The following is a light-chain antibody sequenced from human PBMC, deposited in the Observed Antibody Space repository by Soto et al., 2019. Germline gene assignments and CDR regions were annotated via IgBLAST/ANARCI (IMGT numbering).Light chain of an antibody. J-gene: IGKJ4*01. V-gene: IGKV3-20*01. Sequence: VLTQSPGTLSLSPGERATLSCRASQSVNSRYLAWYQQKPGQAPNLLIYGTSSRASGIPDRFSGSGSGTDFTLTISRLEPEDFAVYYCQQYVSSSLTFGGGTK. CDR3: QQYVSSSLT. CDR1: QSVNSRY. CDR2: GTS.